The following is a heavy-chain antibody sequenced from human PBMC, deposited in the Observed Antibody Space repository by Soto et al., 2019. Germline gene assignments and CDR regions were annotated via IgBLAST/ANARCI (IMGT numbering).Heavy chain of an antibody. CDR3: ARQHYDSSGYDYYYGMDV. V-gene: IGHV5-51*01. J-gene: IGHJ6*02. CDR1: GYSFTSYW. D-gene: IGHD3-22*01. CDR2: IYPGDSDT. Sequence: PGESLKISCKGSGYSFTSYWIGWVRQMPGKGLEWMGIIYPGDSDTRYSPSFQGQATISADKSISTAYLQWSSLKASDTAMYYCARQHYDSSGYDYYYGMDVWGQGTTVTVSS.